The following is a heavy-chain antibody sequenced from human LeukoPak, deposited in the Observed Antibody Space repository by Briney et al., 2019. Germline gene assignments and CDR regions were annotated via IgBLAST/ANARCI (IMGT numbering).Heavy chain of an antibody. Sequence: GGSLRLSCAASGFTFSNAWMSWVRQAPGKGLGWVGRIKSKTDGGTTDYAAPVKGRFTISRDDSKNTLYLQMNSLKTEDTAVYYCTTLEWFGELFADYWGQGTLVTVSS. V-gene: IGHV3-15*01. J-gene: IGHJ4*02. CDR2: IKSKTDGGTT. CDR1: GFTFSNAW. D-gene: IGHD3-10*01. CDR3: TTLEWFGELFADY.